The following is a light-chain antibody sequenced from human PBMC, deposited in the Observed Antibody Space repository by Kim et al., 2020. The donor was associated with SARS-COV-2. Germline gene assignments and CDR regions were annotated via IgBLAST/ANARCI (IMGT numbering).Light chain of an antibody. Sequence: QSFTTSCTGTSSDVGGYNYVSWYHQHPGKAPKLMIYDVSNRPSGVSNRFSGSKSGNTASLTISGLQAEDEADYYCSSYTSSSTSVVFGGGTQLTVL. CDR1: SSDVGGYNY. CDR3: SSYTSSSTSVV. CDR2: DVS. V-gene: IGLV2-14*03. J-gene: IGLJ2*01.